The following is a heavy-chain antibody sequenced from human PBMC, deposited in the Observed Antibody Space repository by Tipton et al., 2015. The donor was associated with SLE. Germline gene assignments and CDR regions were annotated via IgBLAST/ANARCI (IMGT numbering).Heavy chain of an antibody. D-gene: IGHD7-27*01. CDR1: GYSFTTYW. CDR2: IYLGDSHT. V-gene: IGHV5-51*03. Sequence: QLVQSGAEVKQPGESLKISCKGSGYSFTTYWIGWVRQMPGKGLEWMGIIYLGDSHTRYSPSFEGQVTISDDRSISTAYLQWSSLKASDTAVYYCARLDWGSGVRHAFDIWGQGTMVTVSS. J-gene: IGHJ3*02. CDR3: ARLDWGSGVRHAFDI.